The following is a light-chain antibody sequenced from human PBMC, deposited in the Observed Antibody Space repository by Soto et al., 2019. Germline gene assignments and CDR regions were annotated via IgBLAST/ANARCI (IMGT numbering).Light chain of an antibody. J-gene: IGLJ1*01. CDR2: DVT. CDR3: CSYAGSYTYV. CDR1: SSDVGAYNY. V-gene: IGLV2-11*01. Sequence: QSVLTQPASVSGSPGQSITISCTGSSSDVGAYNYVSWYQHHPDKAPKLVIYDVTKRPSGVPDRFSGSKSGNTASLTISGLQAEDEADYYCCSYAGSYTYVFGTGTKVTVL.